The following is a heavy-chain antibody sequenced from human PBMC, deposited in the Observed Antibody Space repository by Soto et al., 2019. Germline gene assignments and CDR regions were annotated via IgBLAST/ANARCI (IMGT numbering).Heavy chain of an antibody. CDR3: ARLAYYVFDY. CDR2: IYSTGRT. D-gene: IGHD3-22*01. CDR1: GGSISHNTYY. J-gene: IGHJ4*02. Sequence: QQQLHESGPGLVKPSETLSLTCTVSGGSISHNTYYWGWLRQPPGKGLEWIGSIYSTGRTYYNPSLKSRVTISVDTSKDQFSLNLNSVTAADTAVYFCARLAYYVFDYWGQGTLVTVSS. V-gene: IGHV4-39*01.